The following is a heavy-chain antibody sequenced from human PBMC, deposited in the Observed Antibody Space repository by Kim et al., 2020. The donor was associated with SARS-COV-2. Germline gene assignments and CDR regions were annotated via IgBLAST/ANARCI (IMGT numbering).Heavy chain of an antibody. J-gene: IGHJ6*02. D-gene: IGHD2-15*01. Sequence: NANSGKGRFTISRDNSKNTRYLQMNRLRAEDTAVYYWARDPGGLYGMDVWGQGTTVTVSS. V-gene: IGHV3-53*01. CDR3: ARDPGGLYGMDV.